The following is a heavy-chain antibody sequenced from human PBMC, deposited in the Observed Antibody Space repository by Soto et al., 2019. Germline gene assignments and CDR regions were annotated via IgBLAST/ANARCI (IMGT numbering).Heavy chain of an antibody. V-gene: IGHV1-69*02. Sequence: QVQLVQSGAEVKNPGSSVKVSCKTSGGTFTNYCIAWVRQVPGQGLEWMGRIHPALDIPTYAQRFQGRVIITADKSTTTAYMELNSLGSDDTAVYYCALSPAPNIQSPLGTTGDWFDPWGQGTLVTVSS. D-gene: IGHD2-2*01. J-gene: IGHJ5*02. CDR2: IHPALDIP. CDR3: ALSPAPNIQSPLGTTGDWFDP. CDR1: GGTFTNYC.